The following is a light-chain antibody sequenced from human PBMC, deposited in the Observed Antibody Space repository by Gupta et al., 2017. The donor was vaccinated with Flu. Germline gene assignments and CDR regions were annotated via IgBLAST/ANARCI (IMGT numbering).Light chain of an antibody. J-gene: IGKJ4*01. V-gene: IGKV3-11*01. CDR3: QQRSNWPS. Sequence: GLSEPQTTLPFSPGERATLSCRASQSVNSFLAWYQQKPGQAPRLLIYDASSRATGIPPRFSGSGSGTDFTLTISSLEPEDFAVYFCQQRSNWPSFGGGTKVEIK. CDR2: DAS. CDR1: QSVNSF.